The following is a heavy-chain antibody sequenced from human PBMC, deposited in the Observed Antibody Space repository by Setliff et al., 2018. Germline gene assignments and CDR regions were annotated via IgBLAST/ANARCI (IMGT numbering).Heavy chain of an antibody. CDR2: IQTNGNDK. CDR3: TTDPLSNGAYWGVEYFQH. J-gene: IGHJ1*01. Sequence: PGGSLRLSCVASGFTFGAYTLTWVRQAPGKGLEWVSFIQTNGNDKNYADSVKGRFTIYRDDSKNTLYLQMNSLKTEDTAVYYCTTDPLSNGAYWGVEYFQHWGQGTLVTVSS. V-gene: IGHV3-30*02. CDR1: GFTFGAYT. D-gene: IGHD2-8*01.